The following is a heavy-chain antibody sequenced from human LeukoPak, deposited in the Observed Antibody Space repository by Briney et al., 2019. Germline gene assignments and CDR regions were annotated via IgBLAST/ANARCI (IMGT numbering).Heavy chain of an antibody. CDR2: IYYSGST. Sequence: PSETLSLTCTVSGGSISSSSYYWSWIRQPPGKGLEWIGYIYYSGSTNYNPSLKSRVTISVDTSKNQFSLKLSSVTAADTAVYYCARVPPSGYDPYYFDYWGQGTLVTVSS. V-gene: IGHV4-61*01. CDR1: GGSISSSSYY. J-gene: IGHJ4*02. D-gene: IGHD5-12*01. CDR3: ARVPPSGYDPYYFDY.